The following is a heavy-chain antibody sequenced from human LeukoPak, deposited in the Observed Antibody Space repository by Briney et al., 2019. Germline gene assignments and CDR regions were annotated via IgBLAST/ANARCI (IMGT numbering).Heavy chain of an antibody. CDR2: VYYTGGT. CDR1: GGSITSSSYY. J-gene: IGHJ4*02. Sequence: SETLSLTCSVSGGSITSSSYYWGWIRQPPEKGLEWIGSVYYTGGTYYSPSLENRVTISVDTSKNQFSLKLSSVTAADTAVYYCARGYREGYYDSSGYHPMDYWGQGTLVTVSS. CDR3: ARGYREGYYDSSGYHPMDY. V-gene: IGHV4-39*01. D-gene: IGHD3-22*01.